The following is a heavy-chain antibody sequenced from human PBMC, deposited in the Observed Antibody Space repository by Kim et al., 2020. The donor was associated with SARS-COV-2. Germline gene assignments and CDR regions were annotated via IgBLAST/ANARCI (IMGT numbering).Heavy chain of an antibody. J-gene: IGHJ3*02. V-gene: IGHV4-39*01. CDR1: GGSISSSDYY. Sequence: SGTLSLTCSVSGGSISSSDYYWGWIRQAPGKGLEWIGSIYYSGTTYYNPSLKSRVTIFMDMSKNHFSLKLTSATAADTAIYYCARHWAARVYSGYEDTDAFAIWGQGTQVTVYS. CDR3: ARHWAARVYSGYEDTDAFAI. D-gene: IGHD5-12*01. CDR2: IYYSGTT.